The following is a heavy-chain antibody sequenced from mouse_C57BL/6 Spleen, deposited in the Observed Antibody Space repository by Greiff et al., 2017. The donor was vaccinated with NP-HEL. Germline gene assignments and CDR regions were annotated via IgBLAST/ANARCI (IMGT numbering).Heavy chain of an antibody. J-gene: IGHJ1*03. Sequence: ESGPGLVQPSQSLSLTCSVTGYSITSGYYWNWIRQFPGNKLEWMGYISYDGSNNYNPSLKNRISITRDTSKNQFFLKLNSVTTEDTATYYCARDLGQDFDVWGTGTTVTVSS. D-gene: IGHD3-3*01. CDR3: ARDLGQDFDV. V-gene: IGHV3-6*01. CDR2: ISYDGSN. CDR1: GYSITSGYY.